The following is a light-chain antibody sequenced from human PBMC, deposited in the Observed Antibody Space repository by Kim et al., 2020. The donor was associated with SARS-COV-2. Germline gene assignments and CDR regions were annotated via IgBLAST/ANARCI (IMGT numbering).Light chain of an antibody. V-gene: IGKV4-1*01. CDR2: WAS. CDR3: QQYYTTPYT. CDR1: QSVLYSSNNKNY. J-gene: IGKJ2*01. Sequence: DIVMTQSPDSLAVSLGERATINCKSSQSVLYSSNNKNYLAWYQQKPGQPPNLLIYWASTRESGVPDRFRGSGSGTDFTLTISSLQAEDVAVYYCQQYYTTPYTFGQGTKLEI.